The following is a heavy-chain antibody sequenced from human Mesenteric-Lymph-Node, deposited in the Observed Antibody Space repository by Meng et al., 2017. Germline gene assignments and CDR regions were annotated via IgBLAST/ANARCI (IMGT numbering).Heavy chain of an antibody. Sequence: GESLKISCAASGFTFSSYAMSWVRQAPGKGLEWVSSIIGSGSTTYYADSVKGRFTISRDNSKNTVYLQMNSLRAEDTAIYYCARDRSVAAYWGQGTRVTVSS. V-gene: IGHV3-23*01. CDR2: IIGSGSTT. CDR3: ARDRSVAAY. J-gene: IGHJ4*02. D-gene: IGHD6-19*01. CDR1: GFTFSSYA.